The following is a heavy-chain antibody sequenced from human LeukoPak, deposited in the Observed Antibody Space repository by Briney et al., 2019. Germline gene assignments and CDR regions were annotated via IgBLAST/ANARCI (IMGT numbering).Heavy chain of an antibody. V-gene: IGHV3-23*01. CDR1: GFTFSSYA. J-gene: IGHJ6*03. Sequence: GSLRLSCAASGFTFSSYAMNWVRQAPGKGLEWVSAISGTGGGTYYADSVRGRFTISRDNSKNTLYLQMNSLRAEDTAIYYCAKDPKYGYYYYMDVWGKGTTVTVSS. CDR2: ISGTGGGT. D-gene: IGHD4-17*01. CDR3: AKDPKYGYYYYMDV.